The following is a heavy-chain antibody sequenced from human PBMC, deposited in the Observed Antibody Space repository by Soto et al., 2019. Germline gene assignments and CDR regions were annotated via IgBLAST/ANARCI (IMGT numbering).Heavy chain of an antibody. D-gene: IGHD3-3*01. J-gene: IGHJ4*01. Sequence: PSETLSLTCAVYGGSFSGYYWSWIRQPPGKGLEWIGEINHSGSTNYNPSLKSRVTISVDTSKNQFSLKLSSVTAADTAVYYCASHARYYEFWRSYYIDVFMYWCPGALDTASS. CDR3: ASHARYYEFWRSYYIDVFMY. CDR2: INHSGST. CDR1: GGSFSGYY. V-gene: IGHV4-34*01.